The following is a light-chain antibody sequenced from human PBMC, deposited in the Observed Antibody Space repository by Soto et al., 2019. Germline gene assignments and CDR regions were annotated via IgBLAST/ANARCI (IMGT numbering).Light chain of an antibody. Sequence: EIVLTQSPGTLSLSPGERATLSCRASQSVTRSYLAWYQQKPGQAPRLLIYGASSRATGIPDRFSGSGSGTDFTLTISGLDPEDFAVYYCQSYGRTVFTFGPGTKVDIK. CDR2: GAS. CDR3: QSYGRTVFT. CDR1: QSVTRSY. J-gene: IGKJ3*01. V-gene: IGKV3-20*01.